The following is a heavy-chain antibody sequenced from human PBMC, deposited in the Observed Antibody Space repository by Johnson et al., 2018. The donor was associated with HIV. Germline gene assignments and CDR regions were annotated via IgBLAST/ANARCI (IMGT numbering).Heavy chain of an antibody. J-gene: IGHJ3*02. CDR3: ARAGIVFDI. D-gene: IGHD2-15*01. CDR2: INQDGSEK. Sequence: VLLVESGGGVVRPGGSLRLSCAASGFTFDDYDMTWVRQAPGKGLEWVANINQDGSEKFSVDSVKDRFTISRDNSKNTLYLQLNSLTAEDTAVYYCARAGIVFDIWGQGTMVTVSS. V-gene: IGHV3-7*02. CDR1: GFTFDDYD.